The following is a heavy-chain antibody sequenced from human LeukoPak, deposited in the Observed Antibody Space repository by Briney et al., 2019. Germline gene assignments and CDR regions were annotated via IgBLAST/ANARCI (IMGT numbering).Heavy chain of an antibody. CDR3: AAVVASGQWLVDDAFDI. J-gene: IGHJ3*02. CDR1: GYILTQLS. Sequence: ASVKVSCKVSGYILTQLSMHWVRQAPGKGPEWMGGFDPERGETIYAQKFQGRVTMTEDTSADTAFMELSSLRSEDTAVYYCAAVVASGQWLVDDAFDIWGQGTMVIVSS. CDR2: FDPERGET. D-gene: IGHD6-19*01. V-gene: IGHV1-24*01.